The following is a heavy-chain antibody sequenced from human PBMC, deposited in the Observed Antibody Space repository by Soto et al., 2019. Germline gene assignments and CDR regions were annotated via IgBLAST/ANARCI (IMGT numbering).Heavy chain of an antibody. V-gene: IGHV3-21*01. CDR1: GFTISSCS. Sequence: VGSLSLSCAASGFTISSCSMYWVRKAPGKGMEWVSSISSSSSYIYYADSVEGRFNISRDNAKNSLYLQMTSLRAEDTAVYYCARYYAFWSGPNYYSYMDVWGKGTTVTVSS. CDR3: ARYYAFWSGPNYYSYMDV. D-gene: IGHD3-3*01. CDR2: ISSSSSYI. J-gene: IGHJ6*03.